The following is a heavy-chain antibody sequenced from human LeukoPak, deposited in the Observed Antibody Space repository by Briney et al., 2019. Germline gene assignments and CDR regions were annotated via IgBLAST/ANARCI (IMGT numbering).Heavy chain of an antibody. Sequence: PGGSLRLSCAASGFTFSSYAMSWVRQAPGKGLEWVSVISGSGGTTYYADSVKGRFTISRDNSKNTLYLQMNSLRVADTAVYYCAKVPATLGYCSGGSCYAYFDDWGQGTLVTVSS. CDR3: AKVPATLGYCSGGSCYAYFDD. D-gene: IGHD2-15*01. CDR1: GFTFSSYA. J-gene: IGHJ4*02. V-gene: IGHV3-23*01. CDR2: ISGSGGTT.